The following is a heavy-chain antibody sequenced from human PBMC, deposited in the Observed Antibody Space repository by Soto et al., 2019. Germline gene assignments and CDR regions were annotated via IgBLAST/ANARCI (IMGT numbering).Heavy chain of an antibody. J-gene: IGHJ5*02. V-gene: IGHV1-69*01. CDR3: AVSRAAAGPEGWFDP. CDR2: IIPIFGTA. D-gene: IGHD6-13*01. Sequence: QVQLVQSGAEVKKPGSSVKVSCKASGGAFSSYAISWVRQAPGQGLEWMGGIIPIFGTANYAQKFQGRVTIPADESTSTAYMELSSLRSEDTAVYYCAVSRAAAGPEGWFDPWGQGTLVTVSS. CDR1: GGAFSSYA.